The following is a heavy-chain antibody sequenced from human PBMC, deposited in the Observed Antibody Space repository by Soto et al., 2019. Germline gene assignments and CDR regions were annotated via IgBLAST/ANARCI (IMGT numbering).Heavy chain of an antibody. CDR3: ARGRTVRNYADDSSDYFYFFDY. CDR1: GDSISTFY. V-gene: IGHV4-59*01. Sequence: KPXEALSVICRVSGDSISTFYWGWMRQSPGKELEGIGYVYYTGSTNYNPSLKSRVTISVDRSKNQFSLKLTSANAADTAVYYCARGRTVRNYADDSSDYFYFFDYWGQGTQVTVYS. D-gene: IGHD3-22*01. J-gene: IGHJ4*02. CDR2: VYYTGST.